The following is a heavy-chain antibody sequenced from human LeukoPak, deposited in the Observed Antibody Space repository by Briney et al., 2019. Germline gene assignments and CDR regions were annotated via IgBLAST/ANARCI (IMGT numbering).Heavy chain of an antibody. CDR1: GYTFTSYY. Sequence: ASVKVSCKASGYTFTSYYTHWLRQAPGQGLEWMGMINPSGGSTSYAQKFQGRVTMTTDTSTGTVYMELSSLRSEDTAVYYCARLYSDSSGYYYFDYWGQGTLVTVSS. CDR2: INPSGGST. J-gene: IGHJ4*02. CDR3: ARLYSDSSGYYYFDY. V-gene: IGHV1-46*01. D-gene: IGHD3-22*01.